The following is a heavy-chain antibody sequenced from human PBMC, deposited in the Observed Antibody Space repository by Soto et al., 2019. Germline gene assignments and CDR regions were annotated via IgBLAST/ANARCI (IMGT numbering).Heavy chain of an antibody. J-gene: IGHJ6*03. Sequence: EVQLVESGGGLVQPGRSLRLSCAASGFTFDDYAMHWVRQAPRKGLEWVSGISWNSGSIGYADSVKGRFTISIDNAKYCLYMQMNSLRAEDTALYYCAKLTGYAENIWDYYYYRDVWGKGTTVTVSS. V-gene: IGHV3-9*01. D-gene: IGHD3-9*01. CDR3: AKLTGYAENIWDYYYYRDV. CDR1: GFTFDDYA. CDR2: ISWNSGSI.